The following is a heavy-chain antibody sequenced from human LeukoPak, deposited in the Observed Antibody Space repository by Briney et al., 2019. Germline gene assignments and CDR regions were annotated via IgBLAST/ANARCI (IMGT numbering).Heavy chain of an antibody. CDR2: TSANNGKT. Sequence: GASVKASCKASGYTFTSYGISWVGQAPGQGLEWMGWTSANNGKTNYAQKFQGRVTITADKSTSTAYMELSSLRSEDTAVYYCARGAVMHSRVATMSVAGYYFDYWGQGTLVTVSS. J-gene: IGHJ4*02. D-gene: IGHD5-12*01. V-gene: IGHV1-18*01. CDR1: GYTFTSYG. CDR3: ARGAVMHSRVATMSVAGYYFDY.